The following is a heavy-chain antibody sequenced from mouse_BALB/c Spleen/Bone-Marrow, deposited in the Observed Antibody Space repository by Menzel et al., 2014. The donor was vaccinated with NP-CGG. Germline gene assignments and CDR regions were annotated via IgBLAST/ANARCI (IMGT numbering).Heavy chain of an antibody. V-gene: IGHV1-69*01. CDR1: GYAFTDHW. CDR2: IDTSDSYT. D-gene: IGHD2-4*01. J-gene: IGHJ4*01. CDR3: ARGGDDFSLDY. Sequence: QVQLQQSGTELVMPGASVKMSCKASGYAFTDHWIHWVKQRPGQGLEWIGAIDTSDSYTNYNQKFKGKATLTVDESSSTAYIHLSSLTSEDSAVYYCARGGDDFSLDYWGQRTSVTVSS.